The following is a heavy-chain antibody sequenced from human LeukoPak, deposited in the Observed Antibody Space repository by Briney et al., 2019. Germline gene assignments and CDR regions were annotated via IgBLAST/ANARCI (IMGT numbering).Heavy chain of an antibody. CDR2: IYHSGST. J-gene: IGHJ5*02. CDR3: ARDYGYSYGS. D-gene: IGHD5-18*01. CDR1: GFTFGDYG. Sequence: KPGGSLRLSCSTSGFTFGDYGMSWVRQPPGKGLEWIGEIYHSGSTNYNPSLKSRVTISVDKSKNQFSLKLSSVTAADTAVYYCARDYGYSYGSWGQGTLVTVSS. V-gene: IGHV4-4*02.